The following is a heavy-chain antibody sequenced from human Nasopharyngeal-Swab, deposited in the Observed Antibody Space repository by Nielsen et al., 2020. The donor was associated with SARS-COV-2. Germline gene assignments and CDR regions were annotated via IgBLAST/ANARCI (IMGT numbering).Heavy chain of an antibody. CDR1: GYTFTGHG. Sequence: ASVTVSCKASGYTFTGHGMSWVRQAPGRGLEWLGWIRLDKGKTHYAQKFQGRVTMSTDTSTNTAHMELKSLTSDDTAVYFCARDRSLLPAANDALDVWGQGTTVTISS. J-gene: IGHJ3*01. CDR2: IRLDKGKT. V-gene: IGHV1-18*01. D-gene: IGHD6-13*01. CDR3: ARDRSLLPAANDALDV.